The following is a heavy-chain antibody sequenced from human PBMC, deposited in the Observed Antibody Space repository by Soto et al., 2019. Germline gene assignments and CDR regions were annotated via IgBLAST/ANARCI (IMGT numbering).Heavy chain of an antibody. V-gene: IGHV3-30*18. CDR1: GFTFGDYG. CDR3: AEDRVEYPSSPTFDF. D-gene: IGHD2-2*02. J-gene: IGHJ4*02. Sequence: GGSLRLSCAASGFTFGDYGNHWVRQAPGKGLDWVQVISNRVSQKYYADSLNGRLTISRDNSMNPLHLQMNGPRDEDMAVYYCAEDRVEYPSSPTFDFWGQGALVSVAS. CDR2: ISNRVSQK.